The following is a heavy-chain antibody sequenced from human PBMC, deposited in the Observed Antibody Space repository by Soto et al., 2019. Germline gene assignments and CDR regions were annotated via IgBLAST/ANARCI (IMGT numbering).Heavy chain of an antibody. V-gene: IGHV4-30-2*01. Sequence: PSETLSLTCAVSGGSISSGDYSWNWIRQPPGKGLEWIGYIYSNDNTHYNPSLLSRVTISVDKSKNQFSLKLSSVTAADTAVYYCARDLSSSTRKIKGGSFYYGMDVWGQGTTVTVSS. J-gene: IGHJ6*02. CDR3: ARDLSSSTRKIKGGSFYYGMDV. D-gene: IGHD2-2*01. CDR2: IYSNDNT. CDR1: GGSISSGDYS.